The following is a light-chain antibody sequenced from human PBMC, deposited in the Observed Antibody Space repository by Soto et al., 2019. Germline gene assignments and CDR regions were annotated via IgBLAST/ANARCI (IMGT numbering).Light chain of an antibody. V-gene: IGKV3D-20*02. J-gene: IGKJ5*01. Sequence: ESVLTQSPGTLSLSPGERATLSCRASQSVSSSYLAWYQQKPGQAPRLLIYGASSRATGVPDRFGGSGSGTDFTLTINSLELEDFAVYYCQQRNVWPPITFGQRTRLEI. CDR3: QQRNVWPPIT. CDR2: GAS. CDR1: QSVSSSY.